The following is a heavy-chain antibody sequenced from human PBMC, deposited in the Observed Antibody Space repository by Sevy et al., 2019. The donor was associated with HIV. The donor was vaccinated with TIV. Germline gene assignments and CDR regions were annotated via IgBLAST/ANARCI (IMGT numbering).Heavy chain of an antibody. CDR1: GGSISSYF. D-gene: IGHD5-18*01. V-gene: IGHV4-59*01. CDR2: IYYSGST. CDR3: ARAGTAMSYFDY. Sequence: SETLCLTCTVSGGSISSYFWSWIRQPPGKGLEWIGYIYYSGSTNYNPSLKSRVTISADTSKNQFSLKLTSVTAADTAVYYCARAGTAMSYFDYWGQGTLVTVSS. J-gene: IGHJ4*02.